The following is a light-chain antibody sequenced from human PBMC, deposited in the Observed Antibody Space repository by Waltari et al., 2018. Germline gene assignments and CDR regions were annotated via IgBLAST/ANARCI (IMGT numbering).Light chain of an antibody. V-gene: IGKV3-20*01. CDR1: QSVGRT. Sequence: EIVLTQSPGTLSLSPGETATLSCRASQSVGRTLAWYQQKPGQAPRLLIYAASTRATGIPDRFSGSGYGTDFRLTISRLEPEDFAVYYCQHYVRLPVTFGQGTTVELK. CDR3: QHYVRLPVT. J-gene: IGKJ1*01. CDR2: AAS.